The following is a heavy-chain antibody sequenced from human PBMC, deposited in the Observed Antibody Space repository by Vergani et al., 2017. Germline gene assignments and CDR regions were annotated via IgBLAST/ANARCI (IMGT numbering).Heavy chain of an antibody. CDR2: VSFRGDT. Sequence: QVKLQESGPGLVKPSETLSLTCTVSGASVNSYYWSWIRQPPGKGLEWMGYVSFRGDTLYDPSVKGRMTISLNTSSNQFSLYLSSVTAADTAVYYCARSRKYYGAGSPDHWGQGSLVTVAS. V-gene: IGHV4-59*02. D-gene: IGHD3-10*01. CDR3: ARSRKYYGAGSPDH. J-gene: IGHJ4*02. CDR1: GASVNSYY.